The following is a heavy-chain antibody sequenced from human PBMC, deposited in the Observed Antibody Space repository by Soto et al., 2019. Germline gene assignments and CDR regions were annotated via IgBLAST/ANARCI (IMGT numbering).Heavy chain of an antibody. CDR3: ARDPTTIAVAPYDAFDI. D-gene: IGHD6-19*01. CDR1: GCTFIIYR. J-gene: IGHJ3*02. CDR2: ISAYNGNT. V-gene: IGHV1-18*04. Sequence: ASVMDSFMASGCTFIIYRISCVRVAPCQGPEWMGWISAYNGNTNYAQKLQGRVTMTTDTSTSTACMELRSLRSDDTAVYYCARDPTTIAVAPYDAFDIWGQGTMVTVSS.